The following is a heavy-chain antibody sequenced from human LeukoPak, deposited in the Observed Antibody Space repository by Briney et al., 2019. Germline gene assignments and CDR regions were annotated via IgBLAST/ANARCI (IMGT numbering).Heavy chain of an antibody. J-gene: IGHJ4*02. CDR3: ARTSGFFDRIGSYQQNPYYFEY. CDR2: NNHSGRT. D-gene: IGHD3-22*01. V-gene: IGHV4-34*01. Sequence: SDTLSLTCAVSGEHFIGYFWTWIRQPPAKGLECIGENNHSGRTSYNPSLKSRLSISVDMSKNQFSLRLTSVTAADTAVYYCARTSGFFDRIGSYQQNPYYFEYWGQGSLVTVSS. CDR1: GEHFIGYF.